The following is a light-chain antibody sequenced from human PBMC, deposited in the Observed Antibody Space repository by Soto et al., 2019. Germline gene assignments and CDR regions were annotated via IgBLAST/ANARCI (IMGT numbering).Light chain of an antibody. J-gene: IGKJ3*01. V-gene: IGKV1-33*01. CDR2: DAS. CDR1: QDISNY. Sequence: DIQMTQSPSSLYASVGDRVTITCQASQDISNYLNWYQQKPGKAPKLLIYDASNLEAGVPSRFSGSGAGTDFTFTISSLQPEDVATYFCQQYDNLPPTCGPGTTVDI. CDR3: QQYDNLPPT.